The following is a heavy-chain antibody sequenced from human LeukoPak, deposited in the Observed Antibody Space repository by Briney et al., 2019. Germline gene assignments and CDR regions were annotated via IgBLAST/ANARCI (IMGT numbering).Heavy chain of an antibody. CDR3: AKAGPSSFYYFDY. CDR2: IYSGGST. J-gene: IGHJ4*02. V-gene: IGHV3-23*03. Sequence: GGSLRLSCATSGFTLSSYSMNWVRQAPGKGLEWVSVIYSGGSTYYADSVKGRFTTSRDNSKNTLYLQMNSLRAEDTAVYYCAKAGPSSFYYFDYWGQGTLVTVSS. CDR1: GFTLSSYS.